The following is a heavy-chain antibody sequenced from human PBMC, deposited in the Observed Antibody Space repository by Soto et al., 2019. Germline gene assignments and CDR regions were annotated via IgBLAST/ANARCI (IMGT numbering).Heavy chain of an antibody. Sequence: ASVKVSCKASGYTFTSYGISWVRQAPGQGLEWMGWISAYNGNTNYAQKLQGRVTMTTDTSTSTAYMELRSLRSDDTAVYYCSRARSCSVGSCYYFDYWGQGTLVTVSS. CDR2: ISAYNGNT. J-gene: IGHJ4*02. V-gene: IGHV1-18*01. CDR3: SRARSCSVGSCYYFDY. D-gene: IGHD2-15*01. CDR1: GYTFTSYG.